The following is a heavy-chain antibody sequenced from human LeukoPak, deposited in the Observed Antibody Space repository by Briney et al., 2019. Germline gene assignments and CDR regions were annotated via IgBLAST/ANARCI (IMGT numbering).Heavy chain of an antibody. V-gene: IGHV4-34*01. CDR1: GGSFSGYY. J-gene: IGHJ4*02. CDR2: INHSGST. D-gene: IGHD3-10*01. CDR3: ARGYGSGSYYHY. Sequence: SETLPLTCAVYGGSFSGYYWSWIRQPPGKGLEWIGEINHSGSTNYNPSLKSRVTISVDTSKNQFSLRLSSATAADTAVYYCARGYGSGSYYHYWGQGTLVTVSS.